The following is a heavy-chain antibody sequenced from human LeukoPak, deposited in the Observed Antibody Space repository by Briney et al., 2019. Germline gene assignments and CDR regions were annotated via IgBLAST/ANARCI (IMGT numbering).Heavy chain of an antibody. V-gene: IGHV4-34*01. CDR1: GGSFSGYY. CDR3: ARVASWYYYGSGKYYSDY. D-gene: IGHD3-10*01. Sequence: SETLSLTCAVYGGSFSGYYWSWFRQPPGKGLEWIGEINHSGSTNYNPSLKSRVTISVDTSKNQFSLKLSSVTAADTAVYYCARVASWYYYGSGKYYSDYWGQGTLVTVSS. J-gene: IGHJ4*02. CDR2: INHSGST.